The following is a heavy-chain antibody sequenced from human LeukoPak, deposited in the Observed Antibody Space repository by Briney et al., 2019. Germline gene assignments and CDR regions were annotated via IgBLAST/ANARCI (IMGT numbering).Heavy chain of an antibody. Sequence: SVKASCKASGGTFSNYAISWVRQAPGQGLEWMGGIIPILGTANYAQKFQGRVTITTDESTSTAHMELSSLRSEDTAVYYCARGNGAPYYYYYYMDVWGKGTTVTVSS. CDR2: IIPILGTA. CDR1: GGTFSNYA. J-gene: IGHJ6*03. V-gene: IGHV1-69*05. D-gene: IGHD3-10*01. CDR3: ARGNGAPYYYYYYMDV.